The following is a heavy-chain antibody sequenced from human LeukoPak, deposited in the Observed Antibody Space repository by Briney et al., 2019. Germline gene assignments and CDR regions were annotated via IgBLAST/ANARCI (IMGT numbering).Heavy chain of an antibody. V-gene: IGHV3-7*01. CDR2: IKQDGSEK. CDR1: GFTFSSYS. Sequence: PGGSLRLSCAASGFTFSSYSMNWVRQAPGKGLEWVANIKQDGSEKYYVDSVKGRFTISRDNAKNSLYLQMNSLRAEDTAVYYCAREDRHYYDSSGYYYVRVVMRYFQHWGQGTLVTVSS. CDR3: AREDRHYYDSSGYYYVRVVMRYFQH. D-gene: IGHD3-22*01. J-gene: IGHJ1*01.